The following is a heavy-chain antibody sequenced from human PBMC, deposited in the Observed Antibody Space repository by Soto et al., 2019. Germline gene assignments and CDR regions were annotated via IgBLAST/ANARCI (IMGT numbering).Heavy chain of an antibody. CDR2: VSVPSGDT. D-gene: IGHD2-15*01. V-gene: IGHV1-18*01. J-gene: IGHJ4*02. CDR3: ARTCRSGGSCYLEY. Sequence: SVNVSCKASGYNFFSFGSSWVRQAHGQGLEWVGWVSVPSGDTSSAQNFQGRVTVTTDTSTSTAYLEVGSLRSDDTAVYYCARTCRSGGSCYLEYWGEGTLVTVSS. CDR1: GYNFFSFG.